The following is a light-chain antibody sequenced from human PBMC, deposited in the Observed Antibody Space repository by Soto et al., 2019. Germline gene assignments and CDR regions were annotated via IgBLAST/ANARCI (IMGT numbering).Light chain of an antibody. V-gene: IGLV2-14*01. J-gene: IGLJ1*01. CDR3: SSYTSSNTLEV. CDR1: IRDVGGSNY. CDR2: EVS. Sequence: QASRILPASVSGSPGQSITISCTGTIRDVGGSNYVSWYQHHPQIAPKLLIYEVSYRPSGVSSRFSGSKSGNTASLTISGLQAEDEADYYCSSYTSSNTLEVFGVGTKVTVL.